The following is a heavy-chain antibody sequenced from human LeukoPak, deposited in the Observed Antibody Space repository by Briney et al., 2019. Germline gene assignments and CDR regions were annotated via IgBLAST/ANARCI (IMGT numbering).Heavy chain of an antibody. J-gene: IGHJ4*02. V-gene: IGHV1-46*01. D-gene: IGHD4-23*01. Sequence: ASVKVSCKASGGTFSSYAISWVRQAPGQGLEWMGIINPSGGSTSYAQKFQGRVTMTRDTSTSTVYMELSSLRSEDTAVYYCARSYGGNSCFDYWGQGTLVTVSS. CDR1: GGTFSSYA. CDR3: ARSYGGNSCFDY. CDR2: INPSGGST.